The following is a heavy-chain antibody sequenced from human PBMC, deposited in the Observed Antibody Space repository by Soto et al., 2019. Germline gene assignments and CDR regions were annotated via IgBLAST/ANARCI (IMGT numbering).Heavy chain of an antibody. CDR1: GGSISSSSYY. V-gene: IGHV4-39*01. J-gene: IGHJ6*02. Sequence: QLQLQESGPGLVKPSETLSLTCTVSGGSISSSSYYWGWIRQPPGKGLEWIGSIYYSGSTYYNPSLKRRGTISGDTSKNQFSRELRSVPAADTAVYYCARHSIPGRGPAYSYGMDVWGQGTTVTVSS. D-gene: IGHD2-2*01. CDR3: ARHSIPGRGPAYSYGMDV. CDR2: IYYSGST.